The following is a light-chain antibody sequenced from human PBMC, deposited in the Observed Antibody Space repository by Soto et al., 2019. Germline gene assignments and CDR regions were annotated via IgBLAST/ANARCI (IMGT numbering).Light chain of an antibody. V-gene: IGKV4-1*01. J-gene: IGKJ2*01. CDR1: QSVLYSSNNKNY. CDR3: QQYYNTPSYT. CDR2: WAS. Sequence: DIVLTQSPDSLAVSLGERATINCKSSQSVLYSSNNKNYLAWYQQKPGQPPKLLIYWASTRESGVPDRFSGSGSGTDFTLTINRLQAEDVAVYYCQQYYNTPSYTFGQGTKLEIK.